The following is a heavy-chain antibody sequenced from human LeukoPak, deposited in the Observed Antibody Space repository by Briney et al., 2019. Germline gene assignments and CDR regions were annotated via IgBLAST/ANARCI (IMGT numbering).Heavy chain of an antibody. D-gene: IGHD5-24*01. CDR2: ISGSGGST. V-gene: IGHV3-23*01. J-gene: IGHJ3*02. Sequence: GGSLRLSCAASGFTFSSYGMSWVRQAPGKGLEWVSAISGSGGSTYYADSVKGRFTISRDNSKNTLYLQMNGLRVEDTAVYYCAKEVVEKYAFDIWGQGTMVTVSS. CDR1: GFTFSSYG. CDR3: AKEVVEKYAFDI.